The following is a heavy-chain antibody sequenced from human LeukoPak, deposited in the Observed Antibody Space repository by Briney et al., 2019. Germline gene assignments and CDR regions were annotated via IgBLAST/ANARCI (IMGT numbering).Heavy chain of an antibody. CDR1: GDSITSSAFY. CDR2: IFHGGNT. D-gene: IGHD3-22*01. V-gene: IGHV4-39*01. Sequence: SETLSLTCTVSGDSITSSAFYWGWIRQAPGKGLGWIGNIFHGGNTHYNPSLKSRVSISVDRSKNQVSLNLSSVTAADTAVYYCARHHKTYYYDSSGYPYFDYWGQGTLVTVSS. CDR3: ARHHKTYYYDSSGYPYFDY. J-gene: IGHJ4*02.